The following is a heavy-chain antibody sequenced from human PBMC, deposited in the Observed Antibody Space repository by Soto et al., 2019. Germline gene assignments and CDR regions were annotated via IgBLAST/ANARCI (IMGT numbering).Heavy chain of an antibody. D-gene: IGHD2-15*01. J-gene: IGHJ4*02. V-gene: IGHV1-69*02. CDR2: IIPILGIA. Sequence: ASVKVSCKASGSTFSSYTISWVRQAPGQGLEWMGRIIPILGIANYAQKFQGRVTITADKSTSTAYMELSSLRSEDTAVYYCAVDIVVVVAATKRFGYWGQGTLVTVSS. CDR3: AVDIVVVVAATKRFGY. CDR1: GSTFSSYT.